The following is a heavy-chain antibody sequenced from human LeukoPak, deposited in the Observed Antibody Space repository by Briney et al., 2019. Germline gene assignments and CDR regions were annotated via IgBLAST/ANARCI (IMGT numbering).Heavy chain of an antibody. J-gene: IGHJ4*02. CDR3: ARRDGAAAGGKSVDY. D-gene: IGHD6-13*01. CDR2: IYYSGST. CDR1: GGSISSSSYY. V-gene: IGHV4-39*01. Sequence: KPSETLSLTCTVSGGSISSSSYYWGWIRQPPGKGLEWIGSIYYSGSTYYNPSLKSRVTISVDTSKNQFSLKLSSVTAADTAVYYCARRDGAAAGGKSVDYWGQGTLVTVSS.